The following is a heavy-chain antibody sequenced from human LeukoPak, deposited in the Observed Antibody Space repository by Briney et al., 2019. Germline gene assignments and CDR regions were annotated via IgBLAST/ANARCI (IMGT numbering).Heavy chain of an antibody. D-gene: IGHD1-26*01. CDR3: ATSRSGSFYGVDY. J-gene: IGHJ4*02. Sequence: SETLSLTCAVYGGSFSGYYWSWTRQPPGKGLEWIGEINHSGSTNYNPSLKSRVTISVDTSKNQFSLKLSSVTAADTAVYYCATSRSGSFYGVDYWGRGTLVTVSS. CDR2: INHSGST. CDR1: GGSFSGYY. V-gene: IGHV4-34*01.